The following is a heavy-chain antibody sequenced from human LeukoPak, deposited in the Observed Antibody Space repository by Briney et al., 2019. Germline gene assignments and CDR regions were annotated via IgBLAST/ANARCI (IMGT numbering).Heavy chain of an antibody. CDR1: GGSISSSSYY. J-gene: IGHJ4*02. CDR2: IYSSGST. CDR3: AKRGYGYGFDY. V-gene: IGHV4-39*01. Sequence: PSETLSLTRTVSGGSISSSSYYWGWIRQPPGKGLEWIVSIYSSGSTYYNPSLKSRVTISVDTPKNQFSLKLSSVAAADTAVYYCAKRGYGYGFDYWGQGTLVTVSS. D-gene: IGHD5-18*01.